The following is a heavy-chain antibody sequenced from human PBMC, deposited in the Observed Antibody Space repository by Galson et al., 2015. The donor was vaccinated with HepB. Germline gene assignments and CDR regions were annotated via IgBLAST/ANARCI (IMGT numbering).Heavy chain of an antibody. CDR2: IYPGDSDT. D-gene: IGHD3-9*01. Sequence: QSGAEVKKPGESLKISCKGSGYTFASYWIGWVRQMPGKGLECMGIIYPGDSDTTYSPSFQGQVTISVDKSISTAYLQWSSLKASDTAMYYCARQGLSALIWFLWGQGTLVTVSS. CDR3: ARQGLSALIWFL. V-gene: IGHV5-51*01. CDR1: GYTFASYW. J-gene: IGHJ4*02.